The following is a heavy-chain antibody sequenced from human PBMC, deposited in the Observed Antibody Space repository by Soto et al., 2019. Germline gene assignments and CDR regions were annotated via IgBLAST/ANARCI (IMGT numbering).Heavy chain of an antibody. J-gene: IGHJ6*02. CDR1: GFTFSSYS. CDR3: ARDMGIVVVPAAIPSYGMDV. V-gene: IGHV3-21*01. Sequence: VGSLRLSCAASGFTFSSYSMNWVSQAPGKGLEWVSSISSSSYIYYADSVKGRFTISRDNAKNSLYLQMNSLRAEDTAVYYCARDMGIVVVPAAIPSYGMDVWGQGTTVTVSS. CDR2: ISSSSYI. D-gene: IGHD2-2*02.